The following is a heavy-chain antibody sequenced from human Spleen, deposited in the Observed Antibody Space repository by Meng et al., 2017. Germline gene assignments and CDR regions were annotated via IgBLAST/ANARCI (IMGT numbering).Heavy chain of an antibody. CDR2: IYHSGST. CDR1: GGAISSSNW. CDR3: ARSDFWSGYKGRVWYFDL. J-gene: IGHJ2*01. Sequence: LQGRAPGLLKPSGPLPLTGAVSGGAISSSNWWSWVREPPGKGLEWIGEIYHSGSTNYNPSLKSRVTISGDKSKNQVSLKLSSVTAADTAVYYCARSDFWSGYKGRVWYFDLWGRGTLVTVSS. V-gene: IGHV4-4*02. D-gene: IGHD3-3*01.